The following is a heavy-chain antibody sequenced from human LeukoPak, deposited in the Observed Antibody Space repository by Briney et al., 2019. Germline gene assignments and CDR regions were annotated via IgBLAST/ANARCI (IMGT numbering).Heavy chain of an antibody. CDR1: GFTFSSYG. CDR3: AKLVGSSPQYGMDV. CDR2: ISYDGSNK. J-gene: IGHJ6*04. V-gene: IGHV3-30*18. Sequence: GGSLRLSCAASGFTFSSYGMHWVRQAPGKGLEWVAVISYDGSNKYYADSVKGRFTISRDNSKNTLYLQMNSLRAEDTAVYYCAKLVGSSPQYGMDVWGKGTTVTVFS. D-gene: IGHD6-13*01.